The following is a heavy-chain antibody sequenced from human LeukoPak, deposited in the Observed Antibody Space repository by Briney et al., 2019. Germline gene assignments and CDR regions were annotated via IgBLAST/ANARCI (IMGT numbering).Heavy chain of an antibody. CDR3: AKGGPKYSSTWDSYYYYAMDV. CDR2: ISYDGSNR. CDR1: GFTFSSYG. Sequence: GGSLRLSCAASGFTFSSYGMHWVRQAPGKGLEWVAVISYDGSNRYYADSVKGRFTISRDNSKSTLYLQTNSLRAEDTAVYYCAKGGPKYSSTWDSYYYYAMDVWGQGTTVTVSS. J-gene: IGHJ6*02. D-gene: IGHD6-13*01. V-gene: IGHV3-30*18.